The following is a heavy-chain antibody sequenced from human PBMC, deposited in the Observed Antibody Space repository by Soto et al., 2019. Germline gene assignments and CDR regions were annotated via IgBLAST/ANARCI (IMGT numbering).Heavy chain of an antibody. J-gene: IGHJ4*02. Sequence: SEPLSLTCTVSGGSISSGGYYWSWIRQRPGKGLEWIGYIYYSGSTYYNPSLKSRVTISVDTSKNQFSLKLSSVTAADTAVYYCARGDYKKFDYWGQGTLVTVSS. CDR3: ARGDYKKFDY. CDR2: IYYSGST. D-gene: IGHD4-4*01. V-gene: IGHV4-31*03. CDR1: GGSISSGGYY.